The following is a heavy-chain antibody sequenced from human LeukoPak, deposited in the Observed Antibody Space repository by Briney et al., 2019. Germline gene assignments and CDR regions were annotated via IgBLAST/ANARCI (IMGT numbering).Heavy chain of an antibody. V-gene: IGHV3-7*02. Sequence: PGGSLRLSCAASGFTFSSYWMTWVRQAPGRGLEWVANIKGDGSEKYYADSVRGQFTISRDNAKNSLYLQMNSLRAEDTAVYYCARHSEWSFQNWGQGTLVIVSS. CDR2: IKGDGSEK. CDR3: ARHSEWSFQN. D-gene: IGHD3-3*01. J-gene: IGHJ1*01. CDR1: GFTFSSYW.